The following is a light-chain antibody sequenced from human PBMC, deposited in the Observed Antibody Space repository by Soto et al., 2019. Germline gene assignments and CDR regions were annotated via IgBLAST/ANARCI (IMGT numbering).Light chain of an antibody. J-gene: IGKJ2*01. Sequence: DIQMTQSPSTLSASVGDRVTITCRASQTSTNWLAWYQLKPGKAPKLLIHTVSILHSGVPSRFSGSGSGTDFTLNIRGLQPEDFATYFCQPYHIDSSFGQGPKLEIK. CDR1: QTSTNW. CDR3: QPYHIDSS. V-gene: IGKV1-5*03. CDR2: TVS.